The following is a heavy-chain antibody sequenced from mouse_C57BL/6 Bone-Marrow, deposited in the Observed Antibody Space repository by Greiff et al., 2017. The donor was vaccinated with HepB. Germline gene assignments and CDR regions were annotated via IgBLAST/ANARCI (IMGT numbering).Heavy chain of an antibody. J-gene: IGHJ3*01. Sequence: EVKVEESGPGLVKPSQSLSLTCSVTGYSITSGYYWNWIRQFPGNKLEWMGYISYDGSNNYNPSLKNRISITRDTSKNQFFLKLNSVTTEDTATYYCAREGYYYGSSYSAAWFAYGGQGTRVTVSA. V-gene: IGHV3-6*01. CDR2: ISYDGSN. CDR3: AREGYYYGSSYSAAWFAY. CDR1: GYSITSGYY. D-gene: IGHD1-1*01.